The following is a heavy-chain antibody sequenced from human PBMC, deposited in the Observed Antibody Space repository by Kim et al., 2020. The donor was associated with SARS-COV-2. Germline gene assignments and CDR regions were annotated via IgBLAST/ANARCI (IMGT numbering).Heavy chain of an antibody. D-gene: IGHD3-22*01. V-gene: IGHV4-39*01. J-gene: IGHJ3*02. CDR1: GCSISSISYY. CDR2: IYYSGST. Sequence: SETLSLTCTVSGCSISSISYYWGWIRQPPGKGLEWIGSIYYSGSTYYNPSLKSRVTISVDTSKNQFSLKLSSVTAADTAVYYCARHSSRYYDSSGYIDAFDIWGQGTMVTVSS. CDR3: ARHSSRYYDSSGYIDAFDI.